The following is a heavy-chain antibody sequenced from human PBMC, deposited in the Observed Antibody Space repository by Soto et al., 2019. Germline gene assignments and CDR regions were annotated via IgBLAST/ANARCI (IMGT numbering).Heavy chain of an antibody. D-gene: IGHD2-2*01. CDR1: GFTFSSYG. J-gene: IGHJ5*02. CDR2: ISYDGNKK. CDR3: AKDTGDCSRTNCNPGNNWFGP. Sequence: QVQLVESGGGVVQPGRSLRLSCAASGFTFSSYGMHWVRQAPGKGLEWVAIISYDGNKKYYADSVKGRFTISRDNSKNTLYLQMNSLRAEDTAIYFCAKDTGDCSRTNCNPGNNWFGPWGQGALVTVSS. V-gene: IGHV3-30*18.